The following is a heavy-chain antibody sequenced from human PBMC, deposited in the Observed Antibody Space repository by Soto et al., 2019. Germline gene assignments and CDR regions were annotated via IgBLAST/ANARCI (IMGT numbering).Heavy chain of an antibody. CDR2: ISWDGGIT. Sequence: SCAASGFTFNAYTMHWVRQAPGKGLEWVSLISWDGGITYYGDSVKGRFTVSRDNSDNSLYLQMTSLRSDDTAFYYCAKDSYDILTGQKRYFDSWGQGTLVTVSS. J-gene: IGHJ4*02. CDR1: GFTFNAYT. V-gene: IGHV3-43*01. D-gene: IGHD3-9*01. CDR3: AKDSYDILTGQKRYFDS.